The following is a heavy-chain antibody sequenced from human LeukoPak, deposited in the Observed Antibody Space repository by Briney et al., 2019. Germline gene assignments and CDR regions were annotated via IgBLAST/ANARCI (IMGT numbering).Heavy chain of an antibody. Sequence: GGSLRLSCAASGFTFSNAWMSWVRQAPGKGLEWVSAISGSGGSTYYADSVKGRFTISRDNSKNTLYLQMNSLRAEDTAVYYCATPRKHSGRSGAWYFDLWGRGTLVTVSS. V-gene: IGHV3-23*01. CDR1: GFTFSNAW. D-gene: IGHD1-26*01. CDR3: ATPRKHSGRSGAWYFDL. CDR2: ISGSGGST. J-gene: IGHJ2*01.